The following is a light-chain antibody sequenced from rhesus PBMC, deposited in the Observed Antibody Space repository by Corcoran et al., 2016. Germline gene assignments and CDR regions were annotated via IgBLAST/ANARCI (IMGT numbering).Light chain of an antibody. V-gene: IGLV2-32*01. CDR3: CSYAATYTYI. J-gene: IGLJ1*01. CDR2: EVS. Sequence: QAALTQPRAVSGYPGQWVTISCTGTSSDSGGYNYVSWYQQDPGTAPKLMIYEVSKRPSGGSDRFSGSKSGNTASLTISGLQAEDEADYYCCSYAATYTYIFGAGTRLTVL. CDR1: SSDSGGYNY.